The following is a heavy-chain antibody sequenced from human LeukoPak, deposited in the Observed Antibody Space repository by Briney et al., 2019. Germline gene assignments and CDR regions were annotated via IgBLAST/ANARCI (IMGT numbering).Heavy chain of an antibody. CDR2: INHSGST. J-gene: IGHJ3*02. D-gene: IGHD3-10*01. CDR3: ARPGALAFDI. V-gene: IGHV4-34*01. Sequence: SETLSLTCAVYGGSLSGYYWSWIRQPPGKGLEWIGEINHSGSTNYNPSLKSRVTISVDTSKNQFSLKLSSVTAADTAVYYCARPGALAFDIWGQGTMVTVSS. CDR1: GGSLSGYY.